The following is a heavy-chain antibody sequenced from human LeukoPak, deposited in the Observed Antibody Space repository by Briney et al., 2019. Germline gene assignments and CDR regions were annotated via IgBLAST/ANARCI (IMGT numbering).Heavy chain of an antibody. CDR1: GLAFSSYA. CDR3: ARDTAIVMITFGGVMDY. D-gene: IGHD3-16*01. Sequence: QTGGSLRLSCAASGLAFSSYAMHWVRQAPGKGLEWVAVISYDGRNKYYADSVKGRFTISRDNSKNTLYLQMDSLRAEDTAVYYCARDTAIVMITFGGVMDYWGQGTLVTVSS. J-gene: IGHJ4*02. V-gene: IGHV3-30*04. CDR2: ISYDGRNK.